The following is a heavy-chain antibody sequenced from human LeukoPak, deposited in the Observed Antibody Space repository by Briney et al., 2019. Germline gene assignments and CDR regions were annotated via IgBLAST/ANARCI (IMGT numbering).Heavy chain of an antibody. CDR3: AKDGAGQFDY. J-gene: IGHJ4*02. CDR2: ISYDGSNK. Sequence: GGSLRLSCAASGFTFSSYGMHWVRQAPGKGLEWVAVISYDGSNKYYADSVKGRFTISRDNSKNTLYLQTNSLRAEDTAVYYCAKDGAGQFDYWGQGTLVTVSS. V-gene: IGHV3-30*18. D-gene: IGHD1-26*01. CDR1: GFTFSSYG.